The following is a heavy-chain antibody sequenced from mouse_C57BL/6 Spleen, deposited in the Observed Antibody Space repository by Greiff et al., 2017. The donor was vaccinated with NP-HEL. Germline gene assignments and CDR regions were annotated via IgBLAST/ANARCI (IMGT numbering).Heavy chain of an antibody. CDR3: ARLGSSGYWFAY. CDR2: IHPNSGST. V-gene: IGHV1-64*01. Sequence: QVQLQQPGAELVKPGASVKLSCKASGYTFTSYWMHWVKQRPGQGLEWIGMIHPNSGSTNYNEKFKSKATLTVDTSSSTAYMQLSSLTSEDSAVYYCARLGSSGYWFAYWGQGTLVTVSA. CDR1: GYTFTSYW. J-gene: IGHJ3*01. D-gene: IGHD3-2*02.